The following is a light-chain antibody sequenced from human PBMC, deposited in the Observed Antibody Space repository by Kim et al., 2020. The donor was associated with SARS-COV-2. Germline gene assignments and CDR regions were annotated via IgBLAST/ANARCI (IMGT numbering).Light chain of an antibody. CDR3: SSLTSGRYCGV. CDR1: SSDIGAYNR. V-gene: IGLV2-14*03. CDR2: DVS. Sequence: QSALTQPASASGSPGQSITISCTGTSSDIGAYNRVSWYQQHPGNAPKLMIFDVSDRPSGVSNRFSGSKSDNKASLTISGLQAEDEADYFCSSLTSGRYCGVFGGGTQLTVL. J-gene: IGLJ3*02.